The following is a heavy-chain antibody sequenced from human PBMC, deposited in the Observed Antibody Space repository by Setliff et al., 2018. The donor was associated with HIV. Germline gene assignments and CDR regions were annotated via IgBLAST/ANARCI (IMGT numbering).Heavy chain of an antibody. CDR1: GDTFSNYA. Sequence: ASVKVSCKASGDTFSNYAISWVRQAPGQGLEWMGGIIPIFGTANYAQKFEGRVTITADKSTSTAYMEVNSLRFEDTAVHYCARVFYYSAGSYSLDYWGQETLVTVSS. V-gene: IGHV1-69*06. D-gene: IGHD3-10*01. CDR3: ARVFYYSAGSYSLDY. J-gene: IGHJ4*01. CDR2: IIPIFGTA.